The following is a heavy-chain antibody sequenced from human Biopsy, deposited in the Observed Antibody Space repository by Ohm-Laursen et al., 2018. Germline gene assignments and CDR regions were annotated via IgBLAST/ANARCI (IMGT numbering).Heavy chain of an antibody. CDR3: AKDLSVYYYYGIDV. Sequence: RSLRLSCAASGFTFSSYWMNWVRLAPGKGLEWVAVISYDQITKHYADSVRGRFTISRDNSKNTLYLQVNSLRAEDTAVYYCAKDLSVYYYYGIDVWGQGTTVTVSS. CDR2: ISYDQITK. CDR1: GFTFSSYW. D-gene: IGHD5/OR15-5a*01. J-gene: IGHJ6*02. V-gene: IGHV3-30*18.